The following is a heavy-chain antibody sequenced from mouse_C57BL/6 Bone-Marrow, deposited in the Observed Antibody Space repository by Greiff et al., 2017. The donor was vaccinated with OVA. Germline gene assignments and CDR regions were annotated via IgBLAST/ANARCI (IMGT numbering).Heavy chain of an antibody. D-gene: IGHD1-1*02. J-gene: IGHJ4*01. Sequence: QVQLQQPGAELVKPGASVKLSCKASGYTFTSYWMHWVKQRPGQGLEWIGMIHPNSGSTNYNEKFKSKATLTVDKSSSTAYMQLSSLTSEDSAVYYCTRRVGDARDYGGQGTSVTVSS. CDR2: IHPNSGST. V-gene: IGHV1-64*01. CDR3: TRRVGDARDY. CDR1: GYTFTSYW.